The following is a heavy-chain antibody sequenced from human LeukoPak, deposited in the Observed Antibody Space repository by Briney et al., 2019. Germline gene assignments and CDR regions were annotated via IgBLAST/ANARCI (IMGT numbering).Heavy chain of an antibody. Sequence: GGSLRLSCAASGFTFSDYYMSWIRQAPGKGLEWVSYISSSSSYTNYADPVKGRFTISRDNAKNTLYLQMNSLRAGDTAVYYCARDYGDYAFDYWGQGTLVTVSS. J-gene: IGHJ4*02. V-gene: IGHV3-11*06. CDR1: GFTFSDYY. CDR2: ISSSSSYT. D-gene: IGHD4-17*01. CDR3: ARDYGDYAFDY.